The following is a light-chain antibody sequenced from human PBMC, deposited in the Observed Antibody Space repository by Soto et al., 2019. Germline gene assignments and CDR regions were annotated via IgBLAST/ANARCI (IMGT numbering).Light chain of an antibody. CDR1: SGDVGSYNL. J-gene: IGLJ2*01. CDR2: EVS. CDR3: CSYAGTSNVV. Sequence: QSALTQPASVSGSPGQSITISCTGTSGDVGSYNLVSWYQQHPGKAPKLMIYEVSQRPSGVSNRFSGSKSGNTASLTISGLQAEDEADYYCCSYAGTSNVVFGGRTKLTVL. V-gene: IGLV2-23*02.